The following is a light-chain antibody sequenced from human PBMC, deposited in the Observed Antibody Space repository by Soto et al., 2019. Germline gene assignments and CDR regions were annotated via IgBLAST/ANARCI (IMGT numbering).Light chain of an antibody. Sequence: QSALTHPASVSGSPGQSITISCTGSSSDVGSYKFVSWYQQHPGKAPKLMLYDVSNRPSGISNRFSGPTSGNTASLTISGFQAEDEADYYCSSYISIIPVYVFGTGPRVTVL. V-gene: IGLV2-14*01. CDR2: DVS. CDR3: SSYISIIPVYV. J-gene: IGLJ1*01. CDR1: SSDVGSYKF.